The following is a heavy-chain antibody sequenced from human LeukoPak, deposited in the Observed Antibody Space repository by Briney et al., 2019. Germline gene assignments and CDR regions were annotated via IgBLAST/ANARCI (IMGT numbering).Heavy chain of an antibody. CDR3: ARGDTAMVTVAFDI. CDR1: GFTFSSYS. Sequence: GGSLRLSCAASGFTFSSYSMNWVRQAPGKGLEWVSSISSSSSYIYYADSVKGRFTISRDNAKNPLYLQMNSLRAEDTAVYYCARGDTAMVTVAFDIWGEGTMVTVSS. J-gene: IGHJ3*02. V-gene: IGHV3-21*01. D-gene: IGHD5-18*01. CDR2: ISSSSSYI.